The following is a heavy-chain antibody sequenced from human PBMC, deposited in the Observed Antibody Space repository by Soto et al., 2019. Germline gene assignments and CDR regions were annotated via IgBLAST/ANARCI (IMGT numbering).Heavy chain of an antibody. Sequence: QVQLVQSGAEVKKPGASVRVSCKASGYTFSGYDINWVRQATGQGLEWMGWVSPDSGSTGYAGIFQGKFTSPGDRSTTTTYMDLSSLTYKDSAVYYCARATELRYVEWSVYRGGNYAMDVWGQGTTVTVSS. CDR1: GYTFSGYD. J-gene: IGHJ6*02. CDR3: ARATELRYVEWSVYRGGNYAMDV. CDR2: VSPDSGST. V-gene: IGHV1-8*01. D-gene: IGHD3-3*01.